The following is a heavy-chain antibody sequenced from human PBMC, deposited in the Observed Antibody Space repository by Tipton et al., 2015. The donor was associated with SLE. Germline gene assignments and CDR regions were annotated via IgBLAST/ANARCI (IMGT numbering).Heavy chain of an antibody. CDR3: AREWVTMVQGVQGGMDV. Sequence: LRLSCTVSGGSISSGGYYWSWIRQHPGKGLEWIGYIYYSGSTYYNPSLKSRVTISVDTSKNQFSLKLSSVTAADTAVYYCAREWVTMVQGVQGGMDVWGQGTTVIVSS. V-gene: IGHV4-31*02. D-gene: IGHD3-10*01. J-gene: IGHJ6*02. CDR1: GGSISSGGYY. CDR2: IYYSGST.